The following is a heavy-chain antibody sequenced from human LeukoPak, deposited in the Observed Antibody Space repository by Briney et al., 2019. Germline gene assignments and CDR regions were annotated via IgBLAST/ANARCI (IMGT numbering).Heavy chain of an antibody. CDR2: IYQSGRT. CDR3: SRGVMNGDYSWFDP. J-gene: IGHJ5*02. CDR1: GDSITSGTYS. Sequence: SETLSLTCAVSGDSITSGTYSWSWIRQSPGKGLEWIGYIYQSGRTFYTWSLRSRVAISVDTSKNEFSLRLTSVTAADTAVYYCSRGVMNGDYSWFDPWGQGTLVIVSS. V-gene: IGHV4-30-2*06. D-gene: IGHD4-17*01.